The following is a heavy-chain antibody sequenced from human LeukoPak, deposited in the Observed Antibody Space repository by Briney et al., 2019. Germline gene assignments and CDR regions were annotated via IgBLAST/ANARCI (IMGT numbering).Heavy chain of an antibody. V-gene: IGHV1-18*01. CDR2: ISAYNGNT. D-gene: IGHD6-19*01. J-gene: IGHJ4*02. Sequence: ASVKVSYKASGYTFTSYGISWVRQAPGQGLEWMGWISAYNGNTNYAQKLQGRVTMTTDTSTSTAYMELRSLRSDDTAVYYCASHSSGGGPLDYWGQGTLVTVSS. CDR1: GYTFTSYG. CDR3: ASHSSGGGPLDY.